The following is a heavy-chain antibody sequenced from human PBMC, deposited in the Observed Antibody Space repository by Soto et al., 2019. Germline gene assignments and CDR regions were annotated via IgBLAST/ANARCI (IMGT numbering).Heavy chain of an antibody. CDR2: TLYRSKWIY. CDR1: GDSVSSNSAA. J-gene: IGHJ4*02. V-gene: IGHV6-1*01. Sequence: QVQLQQSGPGLVEPSRTLSLTCAISGDSVSSNSAAWNWVRQSPSRGLEWLGRTLYRSKWIYDYAGSVKRRITISPDTSKNQFSLHLNSVPPEDTAVYYCARDWWLRMAGAMGLDYWGQGTLVTVSS. D-gene: IGHD1-26*01. CDR3: ARDWWLRMAGAMGLDY.